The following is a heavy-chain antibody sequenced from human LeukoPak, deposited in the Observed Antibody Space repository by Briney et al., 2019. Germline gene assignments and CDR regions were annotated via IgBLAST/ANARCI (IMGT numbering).Heavy chain of an antibody. CDR2: IKQDGSEK. CDR3: TREGITAAADY. J-gene: IGHJ4*02. Sequence: PGGSLRLSCAASGFSFSSFWMSWVRQAPGKGLEWVANIKQDGSEKNYVDSVKGRFTISRDNAKNSLYLQLNSLRAEDTAVYYCTREGITAAADYWGQGTLVTVFS. D-gene: IGHD6-13*01. V-gene: IGHV3-7*01. CDR1: GFSFSSFW.